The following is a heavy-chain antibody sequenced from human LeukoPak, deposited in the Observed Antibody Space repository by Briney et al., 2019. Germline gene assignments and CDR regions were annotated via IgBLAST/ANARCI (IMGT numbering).Heavy chain of an antibody. D-gene: IGHD3-10*01. J-gene: IGHJ4*02. CDR2: ISSSSSYI. Sequence: PGGSLRLSCAASGFTFSSYSMNWVRQAPGKGLEWVSSISSSSSYIYYADSVKGRFTISRDNSKNTLYLQMNSLRAEDTAVYYCARGLISGSYYGLDYWGQGTLVTVSS. V-gene: IGHV3-21*04. CDR1: GFTFSSYS. CDR3: ARGLISGSYYGLDY.